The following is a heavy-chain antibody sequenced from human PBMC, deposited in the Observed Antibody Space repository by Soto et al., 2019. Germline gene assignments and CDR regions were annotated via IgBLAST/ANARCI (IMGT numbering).Heavy chain of an antibody. V-gene: IGHV4-30-4*01. CDR2: IYYSGST. Sequence: PPGMVSGDSMSIGEYDGSWIRQPPGKGLEWIGYIYYSGSTYYNPSLKSRVTISVDTSKNQFSLKLSSVTSADTAMYYCASDDSSVPWGQGTLVTVS. J-gene: IGHJ5*02. D-gene: IGHD3-22*01. CDR1: GDSMSIGEYD. CDR3: ASDDSSVP.